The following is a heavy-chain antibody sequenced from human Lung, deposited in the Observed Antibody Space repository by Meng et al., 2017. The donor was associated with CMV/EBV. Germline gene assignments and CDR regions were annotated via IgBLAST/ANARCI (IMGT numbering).Heavy chain of an antibody. Sequence: GGSLRLSCAVSGFIFSDYYMTWIRQAPGKGLEWLAYISSSGSTIYYADSVKGRFAFSRDNAQNSLFLQMNSLRGEDTAVYYCARIASSSGLAHWGQGSLV. D-gene: IGHD6-25*01. CDR1: GFIFSDYY. CDR3: ARIASSSGLAH. V-gene: IGHV3-11*04. CDR2: ISSSGSTI. J-gene: IGHJ4*02.